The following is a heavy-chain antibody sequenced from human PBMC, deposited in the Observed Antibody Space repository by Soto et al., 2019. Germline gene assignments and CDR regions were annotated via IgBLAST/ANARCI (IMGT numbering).Heavy chain of an antibody. J-gene: IGHJ6*02. CDR2: IYWNDDK. CDR1: GFSLSTSGVG. Sequence: QITLKESGPTLVKPTQTLTLTCTFSGFSLSTSGVGVGWIRQPPGKALEWLALIYWNDDKRYSPSLKSRLTITKDTSKNQGVPKITNLDPVDTAPNFLSPLYYYGSGRYSPHYGMDVWGRGNTVHVSS. V-gene: IGHV2-5*01. CDR3: SPLYYYGSGRYSPHYGMDV. D-gene: IGHD3-10*01.